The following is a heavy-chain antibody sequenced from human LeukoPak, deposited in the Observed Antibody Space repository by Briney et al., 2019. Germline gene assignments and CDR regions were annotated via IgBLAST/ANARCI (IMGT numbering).Heavy chain of an antibody. CDR1: GYTFTGYY. V-gene: IGHV1-2*02. CDR2: INPNSGGT. J-gene: IGHJ4*02. Sequence: ASVKVSCKASGYTFTGYYMHWVRQAPGQGLEWMGWINPNSGGTNYAQKFRGRVTMTRDTSISTAYMELSRLRSDDTAVYYCPRDLRNYYDSSGYQPFDYWGQGTLVTVSS. D-gene: IGHD3-22*01. CDR3: PRDLRNYYDSSGYQPFDY.